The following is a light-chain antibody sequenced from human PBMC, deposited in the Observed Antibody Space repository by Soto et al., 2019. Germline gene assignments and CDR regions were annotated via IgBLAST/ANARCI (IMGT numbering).Light chain of an antibody. CDR2: EGS. CDR1: SSDFGYHNL. Sequence: QSALTQPASVSGSPEESITISCTGTSSDFGYHNLVSWYQQLPGEAPKLLIYEGSKRPSGVSNRFSGSKSGNTASLTISGLQAEDEADYYCCSSPDGGSFVFGTGTKLTVL. J-gene: IGLJ1*01. CDR3: CSSPDGGSFV. V-gene: IGLV2-23*01.